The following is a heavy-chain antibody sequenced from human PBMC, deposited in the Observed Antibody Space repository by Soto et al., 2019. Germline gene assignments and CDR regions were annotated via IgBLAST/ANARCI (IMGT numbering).Heavy chain of an antibody. CDR1: GFTFSSYA. Sequence: GGSLRLSCAASGFTFSSYAMSWVRQAPGKGLEWVSAISGSGGSTYYADSVKGRLTISRDNSKNTLYLQMNSLRAEDTAVYYCAKSPVGWKYYFDYWGQGTLVTVSS. CDR3: AKSPVGWKYYFDY. V-gene: IGHV3-23*01. CDR2: ISGSGGST. D-gene: IGHD1-1*01. J-gene: IGHJ4*02.